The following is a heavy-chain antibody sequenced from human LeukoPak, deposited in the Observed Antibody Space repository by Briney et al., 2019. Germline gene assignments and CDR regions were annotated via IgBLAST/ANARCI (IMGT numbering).Heavy chain of an antibody. V-gene: IGHV4-59*01. Sequence: SETLSLTCTVSGGTISTYYWSWIRQPPGKGLEWIGYIYYSGSTNYNPSLKSRVTISVDTSKNQFSLKLSSVTAADTAVYYCARDRDGTFDYWGQGTLVTVSS. CDR1: GGTISTYY. J-gene: IGHJ4*02. CDR2: IYYSGST. CDR3: ARDRDGTFDY. D-gene: IGHD5-24*01.